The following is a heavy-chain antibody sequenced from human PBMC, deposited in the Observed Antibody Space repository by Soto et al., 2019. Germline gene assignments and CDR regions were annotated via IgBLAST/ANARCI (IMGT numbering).Heavy chain of an antibody. CDR3: ARDSEVDCSGGSCYPFAFDI. J-gene: IGHJ3*02. V-gene: IGHV3-11*01. D-gene: IGHD2-15*01. CDR2: ISSSGSTI. Sequence: GGSLRLSCAASGFTFSDYYMSWIRQAPGKGLEWVSYISSSGSTIYYADSVKGRFTISRDNAKNSLYLQMNSLRAEDTAVYYCARDSEVDCSGGSCYPFAFDIWGQGTMVTVSS. CDR1: GFTFSDYY.